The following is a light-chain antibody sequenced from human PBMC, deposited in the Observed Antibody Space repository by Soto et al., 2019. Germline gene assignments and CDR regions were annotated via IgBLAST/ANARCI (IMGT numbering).Light chain of an antibody. CDR1: QSLLHRNGFHL. CDR2: LGS. V-gene: IGKV2-28*01. CDR3: MQALQNPLA. J-gene: IGKJ5*01. Sequence: DIVMTQSPLSLPVTPGESASISCRSSQSLLHRNGFHLMHWYLQKPGQSPQLLIYLGSNRASGVPDRFSGSGSGTDFTLKISRVEAEDVGVYYCMQALQNPLAFGQGTRLEI.